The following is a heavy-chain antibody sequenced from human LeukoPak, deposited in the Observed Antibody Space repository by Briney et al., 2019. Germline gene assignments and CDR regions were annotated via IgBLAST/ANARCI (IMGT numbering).Heavy chain of an antibody. CDR3: ARAAYSDGWSYVYFDY. D-gene: IGHD6-19*01. CDR2: ISRSGGT. Sequence: SETPSLTCTVSGGSISGYYWHWIRQPPGKGLEWIGYISRSGGTNYNLSLKSRVTISRDTSKNQFSLILTSLTAADTAVYFCARAAYSDGWSYVYFDYWGQGTLVTVSS. J-gene: IGHJ4*02. CDR1: GGSISGYY. V-gene: IGHV4-59*01.